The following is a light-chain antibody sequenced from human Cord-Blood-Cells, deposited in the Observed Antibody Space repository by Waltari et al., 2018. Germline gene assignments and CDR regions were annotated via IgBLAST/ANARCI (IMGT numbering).Light chain of an antibody. J-gene: IGKJ5*01. CDR2: WAS. V-gene: IGKV4-1*01. CDR1: QSVLYSSNNKNY. Sequence: DIVMTQSPDSLAVSLGERSTIHCKSSQSVLYSSNNKNYLAWYQQKPGQPPKLLIYWASTRESGVPDRFSGSGSGTDFTLTISSLQAEDVAVYYCQQYYSTRGTFGQGTRLEIK. CDR3: QQYYSTRGT.